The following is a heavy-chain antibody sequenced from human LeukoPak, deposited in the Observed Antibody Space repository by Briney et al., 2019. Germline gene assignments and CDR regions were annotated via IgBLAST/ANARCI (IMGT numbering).Heavy chain of an antibody. D-gene: IGHD3-10*01. V-gene: IGHV4-4*07. CDR2: IYSSGRT. J-gene: IGHJ5*02. CDR1: SGFISNFH. Sequence: SDTLSLTCTLSSGFISNFHWSWIRQPAGKGLEWIVRIYSSGRTNYNSSLKSRVPQSIDPTNNLFSRTLGSLTAADTAAYYCARDLPSYYFDSGNMFNPWGQGTLVPASS. CDR3: ARDLPSYYFDSGNMFNP.